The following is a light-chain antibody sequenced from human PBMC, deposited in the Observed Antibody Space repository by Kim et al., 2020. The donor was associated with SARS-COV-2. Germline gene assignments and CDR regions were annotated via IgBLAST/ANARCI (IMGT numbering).Light chain of an antibody. J-gene: IGLJ3*02. CDR3: NSRDSSGNHVL. Sequence: SSELTQDPAVSVALGQTVTITCQGDSLRGSYASWFRQKSGQAPILVIYGDKNRPSGIPDRFSGSGSGNTASLTITGAQAEDEADYYCNSRDSSGNHVLFG. V-gene: IGLV3-19*01. CDR2: GDK. CDR1: SLRGSY.